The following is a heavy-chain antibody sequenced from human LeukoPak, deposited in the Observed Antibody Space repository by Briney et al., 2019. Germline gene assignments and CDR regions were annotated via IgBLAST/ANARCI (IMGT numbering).Heavy chain of an antibody. Sequence: GGSLRLSCAASGFTFSSYGMHWVRQAPGKGLEWVAFIQYDGSNKNYADSVKGRFTISRENSKNTLYLQMNSLRAEDTAVYYCANRFTAMESYWGQGTLVTVSS. J-gene: IGHJ4*02. V-gene: IGHV3-30*02. CDR2: IQYDGSNK. CDR1: GFTFSSYG. D-gene: IGHD5-18*01. CDR3: ANRFTAMESY.